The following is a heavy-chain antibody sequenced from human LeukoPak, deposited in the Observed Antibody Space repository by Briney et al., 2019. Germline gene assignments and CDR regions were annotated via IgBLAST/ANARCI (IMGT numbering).Heavy chain of an antibody. V-gene: IGHV3-11*01. CDR2: ISSRVSHI. D-gene: IGHD2-2*01. CDR3: ARDKGTRLLLYYFDY. J-gene: IGHJ4*02. CDR1: AFTFSDYY. Sequence: GGFLTLSCAASAFTFSDYYMSWIRQAPGKGLEWVSYISSRVSHIYYADSRKGRSTIHRHTPKHSPCLQINCHIAEDPAVDYRARDKGTRLLLYYFDYWGQGTLVTVSS.